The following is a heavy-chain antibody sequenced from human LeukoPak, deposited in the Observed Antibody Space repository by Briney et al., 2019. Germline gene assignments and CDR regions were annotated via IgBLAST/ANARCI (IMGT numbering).Heavy chain of an antibody. D-gene: IGHD3-3*01. CDR1: GFTFSSYA. V-gene: IGHV3-7*01. CDR2: IKQDGSEK. J-gene: IGHJ6*02. CDR3: ARGSGFHFGAYGMDV. Sequence: GGSLRLSCAASGFTFSSYAMSWVRQAPGRGLEWVANIKQDGSEKYYVDSVKGRFTISRDNAKNSLYLQMNSLRAEDTAVYYCARGSGFHFGAYGMDVWGQGTTVTVSS.